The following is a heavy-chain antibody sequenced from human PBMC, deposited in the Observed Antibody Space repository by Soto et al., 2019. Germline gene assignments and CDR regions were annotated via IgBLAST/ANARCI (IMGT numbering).Heavy chain of an antibody. CDR1: GFTFSSYA. D-gene: IGHD1-26*01. CDR2: ISYDGSNK. Sequence: QVQLVESGGGVVQPGRSLRLSCAASGFTFSSYAMHCVRQAPGKGLEWVAVISYDGSNKYYADSVKGRFTISRDNSKNTLYLQMNSLRAEDTAVYYCARDGELWGNYFDYWGQGTLVTVSS. CDR3: ARDGELWGNYFDY. J-gene: IGHJ4*02. V-gene: IGHV3-30-3*01.